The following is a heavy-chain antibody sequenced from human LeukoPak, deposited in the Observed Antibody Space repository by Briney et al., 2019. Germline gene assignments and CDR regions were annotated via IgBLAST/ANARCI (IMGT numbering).Heavy chain of an antibody. Sequence: SETLSLTCRVSSGSMNTHYWSWIRQPPGKGLEWIGHVFYTGSTDYNPSLRSRVAISVDRPNNQFSLKLTSANAADTAVYYCARYTRSSALRTWGQGILVIVSP. D-gene: IGHD3-10*01. CDR2: VFYTGST. V-gene: IGHV4-59*11. CDR3: ARYTRSSALRT. CDR1: SGSMNTHY. J-gene: IGHJ4*02.